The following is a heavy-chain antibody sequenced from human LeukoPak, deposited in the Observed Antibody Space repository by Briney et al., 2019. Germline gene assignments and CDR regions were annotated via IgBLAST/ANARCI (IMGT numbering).Heavy chain of an antibody. Sequence: GESLKISCKASGYSFTSYWIGWVRQMPGKGLEWMGIIYPSDSDTRYNPSFQGQVTISADKSINTAYLQWSGLKASDTAMYYCVRRPANYCSGGRCYLYYFDYWGQGTLVTVSS. CDR1: GYSFTSYW. CDR2: IYPSDSDT. V-gene: IGHV5-51*01. CDR3: VRRPANYCSGGRCYLYYFDY. J-gene: IGHJ4*02. D-gene: IGHD2-15*01.